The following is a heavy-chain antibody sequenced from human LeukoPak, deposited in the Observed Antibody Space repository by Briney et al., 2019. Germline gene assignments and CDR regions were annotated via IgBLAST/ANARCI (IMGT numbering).Heavy chain of an antibody. CDR2: ISSSVSSGGGIT. D-gene: IGHD3-10*01. J-gene: IGHJ3*01. V-gene: IGHV3-23*01. Sequence: GGSLRLSCAASGFTFGSYAMAWVRQAPGKGLEFVSSISSSVSSGGGITYYADSVKGRLTISRGNFKNTVYLQMNSLRAEDTAVYYCAKYQGWIRGVMNAFDVWGQGTMVIVSA. CDR3: AKYQGWIRGVMNAFDV. CDR1: GFTFGSYA.